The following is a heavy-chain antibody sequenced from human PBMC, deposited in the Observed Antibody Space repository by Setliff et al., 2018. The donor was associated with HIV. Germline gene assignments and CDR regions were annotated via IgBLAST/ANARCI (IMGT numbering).Heavy chain of an antibody. Sequence: GESLTISCKGSGYTFTNFWIGWVRQVPGKGLELMGIIYPGDSDTRYSPSFQGQVTISADKSISTAYPQWNSLKASDTAIYYCARASDPSHRMPPTNYYYYMDVWGKGTTVTVSS. CDR1: GYTFTNFW. CDR2: IYPGDSDT. D-gene: IGHD2-2*01. CDR3: ARASDPSHRMPPTNYYYYMDV. J-gene: IGHJ6*03. V-gene: IGHV5-51*01.